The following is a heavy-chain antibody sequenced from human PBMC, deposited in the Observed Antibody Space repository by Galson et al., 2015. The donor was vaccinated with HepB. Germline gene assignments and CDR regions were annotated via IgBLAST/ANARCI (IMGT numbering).Heavy chain of an antibody. V-gene: IGHV3-33*01. CDR3: ARDAVGNYDSSGYYSLDY. CDR2: IWYDGSNK. J-gene: IGHJ4*02. D-gene: IGHD3-22*01. CDR1: GFTFSSYG. Sequence: SLRLSCAASGFTFSSYGMHWVRQAPGKGLEWVAVIWYDGSNKYYADSVKGRFTISRDNSKNTLYLQMNSLRAEDTAVYYCARDAVGNYDSSGYYSLDYWGQGTLVTVSS.